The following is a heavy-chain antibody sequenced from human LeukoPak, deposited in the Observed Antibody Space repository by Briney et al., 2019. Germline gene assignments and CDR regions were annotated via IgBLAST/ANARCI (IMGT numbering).Heavy chain of an antibody. J-gene: IGHJ4*02. V-gene: IGHV1-2*02. D-gene: IGHD4-17*01. CDR1: GYPFGGYY. Sequence: GASVKVSCRASGYPFGGYYVHWVRQAPGQGLEWMGCINPNNGGTNYTQKFQGRVTMTSVTSISTAYMEVNRLRSDDTAVYFRAGAGYDYGDSFDYWGQGTLVTVSS. CDR2: INPNNGGT. CDR3: AGAGYDYGDSFDY.